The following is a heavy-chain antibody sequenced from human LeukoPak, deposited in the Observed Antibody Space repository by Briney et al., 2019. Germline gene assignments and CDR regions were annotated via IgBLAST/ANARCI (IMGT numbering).Heavy chain of an antibody. V-gene: IGHV3-21*01. J-gene: IGHJ5*02. CDR3: ARGQYYYDSSGYLNWFDP. CDR2: ISSSSSYI. CDR1: GFTFSSYS. D-gene: IGHD3-22*01. Sequence: PGGSLRLSCAASGFTFSSYSMNWVRQAPGKGLEWVSSISSSSSYIYYADSVKGRFTISRDNAKNSLYLQMNSLRDEDTAVYYCARGQYYYDSSGYLNWFDPWGQGTLVTVSS.